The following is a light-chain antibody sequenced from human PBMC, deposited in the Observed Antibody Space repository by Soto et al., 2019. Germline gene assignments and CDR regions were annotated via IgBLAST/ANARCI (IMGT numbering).Light chain of an antibody. Sequence: EIVLTQSPGTLSLSPGESATLSCRATRSVSSYLAWYQQKPGQAPRLLIYDASSRPTDIPARFSGSGSGTDFTLTISSLEPEDFALYYCQQYNTWPRTFGQGTKVDIK. CDR3: QQYNTWPRT. V-gene: IGKV3-11*01. CDR1: RSVSSY. J-gene: IGKJ1*01. CDR2: DAS.